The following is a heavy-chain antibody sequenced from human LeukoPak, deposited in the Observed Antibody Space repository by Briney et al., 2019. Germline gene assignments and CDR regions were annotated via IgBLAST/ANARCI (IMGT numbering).Heavy chain of an antibody. CDR2: INHSGST. CDR1: GGSFSGYY. CDR3: ARLHSSSWYRGVNDY. J-gene: IGHJ4*02. V-gene: IGHV4-34*01. D-gene: IGHD6-13*01. Sequence: PSETLSLTCAVYGGSFSGYYWSWIRQPPGKGLEWIGEINHSGSTNYNPSLKSRVTISVDTSKNQFSLKLSSVTAADTAVYYCARLHSSSWYRGVNDYWGQGTLVTVSS.